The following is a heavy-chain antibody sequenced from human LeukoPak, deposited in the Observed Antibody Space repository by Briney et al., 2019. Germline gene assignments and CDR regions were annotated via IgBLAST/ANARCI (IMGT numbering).Heavy chain of an antibody. CDR2: ISYEGSNK. D-gene: IGHD3-10*01. CDR1: GFTFSSYT. J-gene: IGHJ5*02. Sequence: GGSLRLSCAASGFTFSSYTMHWVRQAPGKGLEWVAVISYEGSNKYYTDSVKGRFTISRDNSKNTLNLQMHSLRAEDTAVYYCARDSYYGSGSYSSLPNWFDPWGQGTLVTVSS. V-gene: IGHV3-30*04. CDR3: ARDSYYGSGSYSSLPNWFDP.